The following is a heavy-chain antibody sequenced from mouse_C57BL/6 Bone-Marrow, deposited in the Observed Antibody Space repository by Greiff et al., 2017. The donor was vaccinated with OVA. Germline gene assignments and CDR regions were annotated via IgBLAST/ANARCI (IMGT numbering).Heavy chain of an antibody. CDR1: GYTFTSYW. CDR3: AREGSGYPYYFDY. CDR2: IHPNSGST. D-gene: IGHD3-2*02. V-gene: IGHV1-64*01. Sequence: QVQLQQPGAELVKPGASVKLSCKASGYTFTSYWMHWVKQRPGQGLEWIGMIHPNSGSTNYNEKFKSKATLTVDKSSSTACMQLSSLTSEDSAVYYCAREGSGYPYYFDYWGQGTTLTVSS. J-gene: IGHJ2*01.